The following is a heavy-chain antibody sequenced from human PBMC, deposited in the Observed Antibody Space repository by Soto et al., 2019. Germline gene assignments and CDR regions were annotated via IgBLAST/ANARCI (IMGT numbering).Heavy chain of an antibody. CDR3: ARGSSGRAAAGTMCLDV. CDR1: GFTFSSYE. D-gene: IGHD6-13*01. J-gene: IGHJ6*02. Sequence: EVQLVESGGGLVQPGGSLRLSCAASGFTFSSYEMNWVRQAPGKGLEWVSYISSSGSTIYYADSVKGRFTISRDNAKNSLYLQMNSQRAEDTAVYYCARGSSGRAAAGTMCLDVWGQGTTVTVSS. V-gene: IGHV3-48*03. CDR2: ISSSGSTI.